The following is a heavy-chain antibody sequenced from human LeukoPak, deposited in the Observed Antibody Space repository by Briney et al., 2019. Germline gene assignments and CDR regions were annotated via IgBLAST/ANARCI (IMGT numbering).Heavy chain of an antibody. J-gene: IGHJ4*02. CDR2: ISGGGGTT. V-gene: IGHV3-23*01. D-gene: IGHD2-21*02. CDR1: GFTFSSYA. CDR3: AVYRVTAGWFDY. Sequence: GGSLRLSCAASGFTFSSYAMSWVRQAPGKGLEWVSGISGGGGTTYYADSVKGRFTTSRDNSKSTLYLQMNSLRAEDTAVYYCAVYRVTAGWFDYWGQGTLATVSS.